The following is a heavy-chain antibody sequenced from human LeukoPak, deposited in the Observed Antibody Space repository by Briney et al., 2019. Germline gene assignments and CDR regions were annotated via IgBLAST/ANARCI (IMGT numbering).Heavy chain of an antibody. Sequence: PGGSLRLSCAASGFTFSSYWMSWVRQAPGKGLEWVANIKQDGSEKCYVDSVKGRFTISRDNAKNSLYLQMNSLRAEDTAVYYCARDLYYDFWSGYYLYYYYMDVWGKGTTVTVSS. CDR3: ARDLYYDFWSGYYLYYYYMDV. J-gene: IGHJ6*03. CDR2: IKQDGSEK. D-gene: IGHD3-3*01. V-gene: IGHV3-7*01. CDR1: GFTFSSYW.